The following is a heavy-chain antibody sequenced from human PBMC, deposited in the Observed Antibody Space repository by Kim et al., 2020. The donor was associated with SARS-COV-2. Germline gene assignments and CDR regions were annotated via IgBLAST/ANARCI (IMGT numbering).Heavy chain of an antibody. V-gene: IGHV4-34*01. Sequence: SETLSLTCAVYGGSFSGYYWSWIRQPPGKGLEWIGEINHSGSTNYNPSLKSRVTISVDTSKNQFSLKLSSVTAADTAVYYCARGERLNRNIVVVTARRWFDPWGQGTLVTVSS. CDR3: ARGERLNRNIVVVTARRWFDP. D-gene: IGHD2-21*02. CDR2: INHSGST. J-gene: IGHJ5*02. CDR1: GGSFSGYY.